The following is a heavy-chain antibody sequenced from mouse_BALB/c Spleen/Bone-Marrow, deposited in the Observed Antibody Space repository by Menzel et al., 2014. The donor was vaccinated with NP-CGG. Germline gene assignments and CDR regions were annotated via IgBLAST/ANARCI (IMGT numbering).Heavy chain of an antibody. V-gene: IGHV1-20*02. Sequence: VQLKDSGPELVKPGASVKISCKASVYSFTGYFMNWVMQSHGKSLEWIGRINPYNGDTFYNQKFKGKATLTVDKSSSTAHMELRSLASEDSAVYYCARSGYYGSSYFDYWGQGTTLTVSS. CDR3: ARSGYYGSSYFDY. J-gene: IGHJ2*01. CDR2: INPYNGDT. CDR1: VYSFTGYF. D-gene: IGHD1-1*01.